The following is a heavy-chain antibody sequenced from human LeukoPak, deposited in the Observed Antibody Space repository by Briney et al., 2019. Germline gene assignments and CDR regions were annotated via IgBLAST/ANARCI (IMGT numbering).Heavy chain of an antibody. J-gene: IGHJ4*02. Sequence: SETLSLTCTVSGGSISSGSHWWGWIRQPPGGGLEWIGSIYYAESPSYNPSLKSRVTISVDMSKNQLSLKLSSMTAADTAVYYCARPSSSGNYYYWGQGTLVTVS. CDR1: GGSISSGSHW. CDR3: ARPSSSGNYYY. V-gene: IGHV4-39*01. D-gene: IGHD1-26*01. CDR2: IYYAESP.